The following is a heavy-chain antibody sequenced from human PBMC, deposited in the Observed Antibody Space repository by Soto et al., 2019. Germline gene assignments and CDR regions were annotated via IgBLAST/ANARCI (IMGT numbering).Heavy chain of an antibody. V-gene: IGHV1-18*01. J-gene: IGHJ4*02. CDR1: GYTFTSYG. CDR2: ISVYSGNT. CDR3: GRGGWDGYHHY. Sequence: QVQLVQSGAEVKKPGASVKVSCKASGYTFTSYGISWVRQAPGQGLEWMGWISVYSGNTNYAQKLQGRVTMTTETSTSTVDMELRSLRSDDTAEYYCGRGGWDGYHHYWGQGTLVTVSS. D-gene: IGHD5-12*01.